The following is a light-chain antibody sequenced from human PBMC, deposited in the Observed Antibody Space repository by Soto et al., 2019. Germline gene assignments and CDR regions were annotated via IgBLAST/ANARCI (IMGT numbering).Light chain of an antibody. CDR3: SSFTSSNTWV. J-gene: IGLJ3*02. CDR1: SSDVGSYNR. Sequence: QSALTQPPSVSGSPGQSVTISCTGTSSDVGSYNRVSWYQQPPGTAPKLIIYEVSNRPSGVPDRFFGSKSGNTASLTISGHQAEDEADYYCSSFTSSNTWVFGGGTKLTVL. V-gene: IGLV2-18*02. CDR2: EVS.